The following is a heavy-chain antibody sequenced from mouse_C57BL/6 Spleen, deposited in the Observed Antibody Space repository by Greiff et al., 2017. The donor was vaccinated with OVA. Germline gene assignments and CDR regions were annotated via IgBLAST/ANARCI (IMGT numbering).Heavy chain of an antibody. D-gene: IGHD1-1*01. CDR1: GYTFTSYW. CDR3: ARGAYGSSWGAY. CDR2: IEPSDSYT. V-gene: IGHV1-50*01. J-gene: IGHJ2*01. Sequence: QVQLQQPGAELVKPGASVKLSCKASGYTFTSYWLQWVKQRPGQGLEWIGEIEPSDSYTNYNQKFKGKATLTVDTSSSTAYMQLSSLTSEDSAVYYCARGAYGSSWGAYWGQGTTLTVSS.